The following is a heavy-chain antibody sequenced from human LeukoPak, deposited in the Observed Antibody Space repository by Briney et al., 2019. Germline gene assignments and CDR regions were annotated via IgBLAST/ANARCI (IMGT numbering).Heavy chain of an antibody. CDR2: IYYSGST. Sequence: SETLSLTCTVSGGSISSYYWSWIRQPPGKGLEWIGYIYYSGSTNYNPSLKSRVTISVDTSKNQFSLKLSSVTAADTAVYYCARATTVTKGEGDAFDIWGQGTMVTVSS. D-gene: IGHD4-17*01. CDR3: ARATTVTKGEGDAFDI. J-gene: IGHJ3*02. V-gene: IGHV4-59*08. CDR1: GGSISSYY.